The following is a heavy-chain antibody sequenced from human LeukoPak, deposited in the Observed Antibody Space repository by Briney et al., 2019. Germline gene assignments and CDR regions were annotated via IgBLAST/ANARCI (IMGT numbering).Heavy chain of an antibody. D-gene: IGHD5-12*01. CDR1: GFTFSSYA. V-gene: IGHV3-23*01. Sequence: GGSLRLSCAASGFTFSSYAMSWVRQAPGKGLEWVSAISGRGGSTYSADSVKGRFTISRDNSKNTLYLQVSSLRAEDTAIYYCASTLNADIVAMMGAFDIWGQATKVAVSP. CDR2: ISGRGGST. J-gene: IGHJ3*02. CDR3: ASTLNADIVAMMGAFDI.